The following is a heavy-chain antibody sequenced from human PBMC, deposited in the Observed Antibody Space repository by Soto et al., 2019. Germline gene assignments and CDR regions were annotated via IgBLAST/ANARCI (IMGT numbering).Heavy chain of an antibody. CDR1: GGSISDFY. D-gene: IGHD3-3*01. V-gene: IGHV4-59*01. CDR2: LYYTGST. J-gene: IGHJ6*02. Sequence: SETLSLTCNVSGGSISDFYWSWVRQSPGKRLEWIGYLYYTGSTNYNPALKSRVTISLDTSKNQFSLKVRSVTAADTAVYYCARGGGYDFRSSQAPPIDVWGQGTTVTVSS. CDR3: ARGGGYDFRSSQAPPIDV.